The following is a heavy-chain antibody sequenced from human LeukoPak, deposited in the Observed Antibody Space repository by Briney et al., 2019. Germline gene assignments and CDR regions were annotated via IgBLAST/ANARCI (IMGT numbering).Heavy chain of an antibody. J-gene: IGHJ4*02. CDR3: ARRGYIYGYDY. V-gene: IGHV3-64*01. Sequence: GGSLRRSCAASGFTFSTYTMHWVRQAPGKGLEYVSAITSNGGSTYYANSVKGRFTISRDNSKNTVFLQMDNLRTDDMAVYYCARRGYIYGYDYWGQGTLVTVSS. CDR1: GFTFSTYT. D-gene: IGHD5-18*01. CDR2: ITSNGGST.